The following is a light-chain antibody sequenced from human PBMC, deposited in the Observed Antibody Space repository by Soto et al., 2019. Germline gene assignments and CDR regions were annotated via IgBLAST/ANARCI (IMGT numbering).Light chain of an antibody. J-gene: IGLJ2*01. Sequence: QSVLTQPASVSGSPGKSISISCTGTNSDVGGYDYVSWYQQYPGKAPKLKIYDVTNRPSGVSNRFSGSKSGNTASLTTSGLQAEGEADFYCSSCTSGNTVVFGGGTKLTVL. CDR2: DVT. CDR3: SSCTSGNTVV. CDR1: NSDVGGYDY. V-gene: IGLV2-14*01.